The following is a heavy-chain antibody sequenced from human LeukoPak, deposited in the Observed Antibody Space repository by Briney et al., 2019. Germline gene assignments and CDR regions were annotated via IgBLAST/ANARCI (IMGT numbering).Heavy chain of an antibody. Sequence: SETLSLTCTVSGRSISSYYWSWIRQPAGKGLEWIGRIYTSGSTNYNPSLKSRVTMSVDTSKNQFSLKLSSVTAADTAVYYCARGGITYYDSSGLDYWGQGTLVTVSS. CDR1: GRSISSYY. CDR3: ARGGITYYDSSGLDY. CDR2: IYTSGST. J-gene: IGHJ4*02. D-gene: IGHD3-22*01. V-gene: IGHV4-4*07.